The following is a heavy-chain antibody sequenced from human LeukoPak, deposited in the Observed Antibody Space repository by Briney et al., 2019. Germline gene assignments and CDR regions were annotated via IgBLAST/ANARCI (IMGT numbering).Heavy chain of an antibody. Sequence: PGGSLRLSCAASGFTFSSYGMHWVRQAPGKGLEWVAVIWYDGSNKYYADSVKGRFTISRDNSKNTLYLQMNRLRAEDTAVYYCAREGSTQNYNYYGMDVWGKGTTVTVSS. CDR1: GFTFSSYG. CDR2: IWYDGSNK. V-gene: IGHV3-33*01. D-gene: IGHD2/OR15-2a*01. J-gene: IGHJ6*04. CDR3: AREGSTQNYNYYGMDV.